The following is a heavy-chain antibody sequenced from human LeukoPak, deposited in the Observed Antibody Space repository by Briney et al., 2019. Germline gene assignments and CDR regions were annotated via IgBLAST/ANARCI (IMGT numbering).Heavy chain of an antibody. J-gene: IGHJ4*02. D-gene: IGHD1-26*01. CDR1: GFTFSTYA. V-gene: IGHV3-23*01. Sequence: GGSLRLSCAASGFTFSTYAMSWVRQAPGRGLEWVSVISGDGHSTYYADSVKGRFTISRDNSKNTLYLQMNSLRAEDTAIYYCAKDSSGASGNYHYFDYWGQGTLVTVSS. CDR3: AKDSSGASGNYHYFDY. CDR2: ISGDGHST.